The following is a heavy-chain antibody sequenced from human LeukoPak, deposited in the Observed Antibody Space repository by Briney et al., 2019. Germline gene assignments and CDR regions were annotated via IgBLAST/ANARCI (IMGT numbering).Heavy chain of an antibody. J-gene: IGHJ4*02. Sequence: GGSLRLSCAASGFSLSSYGMHWVRQAPGKGLEWVTFIQYDGSNKFYADSVKGRFTISRDNSKSTLDLQMNSLRAEDTAVYYYAKDLGSFTALGTEPFDYWGQGTLVTVSS. CDR2: IQYDGSNK. D-gene: IGHD6-13*01. V-gene: IGHV3-30*02. CDR3: AKDLGSFTALGTEPFDY. CDR1: GFSLSSYG.